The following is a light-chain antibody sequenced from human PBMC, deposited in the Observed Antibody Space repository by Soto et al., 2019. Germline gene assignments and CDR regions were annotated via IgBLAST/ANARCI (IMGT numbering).Light chain of an antibody. CDR3: SSSRVV. V-gene: IGLV2-14*01. CDR2: DVS. J-gene: IGLJ2*01. CDR1: SSDVGGYNY. Sequence: QSALTQPASVSGSPGQSITISCTGTSSDVGGYNYVSWYQQHPGKAPKLMIYDVSNRPSGVSNRFSGSKSGNTASLTISGLQAEDEADYYCSSSRVVFGGGTQLTVL.